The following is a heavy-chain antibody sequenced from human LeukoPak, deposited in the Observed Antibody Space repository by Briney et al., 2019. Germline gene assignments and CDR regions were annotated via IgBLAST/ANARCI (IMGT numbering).Heavy chain of an antibody. D-gene: IGHD6-19*01. V-gene: IGHV3-30*02. CDR3: AKVGVETGSGYYYYYMDV. Sequence: GGSLRLSCAASGFTFSSYGMHWVRQAPGKGLEWVAFIRYDGSNKYYADSVKGRSTISRDNSKNTLYLQMNSLRAENTAVYYRAKVGVETGSGYYYYYMDVWGKGTTVTISS. CDR1: GFTFSSYG. CDR2: IRYDGSNK. J-gene: IGHJ6*03.